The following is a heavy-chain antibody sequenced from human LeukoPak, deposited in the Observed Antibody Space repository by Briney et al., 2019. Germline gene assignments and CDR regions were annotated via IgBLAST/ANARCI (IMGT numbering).Heavy chain of an antibody. D-gene: IGHD5-24*01. J-gene: IGHJ4*02. CDR3: TTVERWLLRSSPY. V-gene: IGHV3-15*01. CDR2: IKTKTDGGTT. Sequence: EGSLRLSCAASGFTFSNAWMSWVRQAPGKGLEWVGRIKTKTDGGTTDYAAPVKGRFTISRDDSKNTLYLQMNSLKTEDTAVYYCTTVERWLLRSSPYWGQGTLVTVSS. CDR1: GFTFSNAW.